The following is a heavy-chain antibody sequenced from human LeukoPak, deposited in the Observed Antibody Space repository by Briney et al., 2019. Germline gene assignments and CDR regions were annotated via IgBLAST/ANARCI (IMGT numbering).Heavy chain of an antibody. CDR2: ISGRGGSK. D-gene: IGHD3-9*01. V-gene: IGHV3-23*01. CDR1: GFTVSSYA. CDR3: FFQAEDGIRYFDWSIAYYYYGMDV. J-gene: IGHJ6*02. Sequence: GGSLRISCAASGFTVSSYAMSSVRQAPGQEHERDSAISGRGGSKDYAGSVRGRFTISRDNSKNTLYLQMNSLRAEDTAVYYFFFQAEDGIRYFDWSIAYYYYGMDVWGQGTTVTVSS.